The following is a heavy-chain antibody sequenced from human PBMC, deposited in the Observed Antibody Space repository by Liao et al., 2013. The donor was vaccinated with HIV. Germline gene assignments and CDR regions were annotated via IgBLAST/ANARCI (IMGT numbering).Heavy chain of an antibody. CDR1: GGSISSGSYY. V-gene: IGHV4-61*02. CDR2: IYTSGST. Sequence: QVQLQESGPGLVKPSQTLSLTCTVSGGSISSGSYYWSWIRQPAGKGLEWIGRIYTSGSTNYNPSLKSRVTISVDTSKNQFSLKLSSVTAADTAVYYCASSGSGSYRGRSRYYFDYWGQGTLVTVSS. D-gene: IGHD1-26*01. CDR3: ASSGSGSYRGRSRYYFDY. J-gene: IGHJ4*02.